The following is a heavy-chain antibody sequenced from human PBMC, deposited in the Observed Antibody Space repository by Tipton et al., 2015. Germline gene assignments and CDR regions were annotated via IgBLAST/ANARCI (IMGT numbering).Heavy chain of an antibody. J-gene: IGHJ2*01. CDR3: ARWAASFDL. Sequence: QSGAEVKKPGASVKVSCKASGYTFSDYGITWVRQAPGQGLEWMGWISVYNGNTNYAEKFQGRVTLTTDTSTSPAYMELRSLRSDDTAVYYCARWAASFDLWGRGPLVTFSS. D-gene: IGHD2-15*01. V-gene: IGHV1-18*01. CDR1: GYTFSDYG. CDR2: ISVYNGNT.